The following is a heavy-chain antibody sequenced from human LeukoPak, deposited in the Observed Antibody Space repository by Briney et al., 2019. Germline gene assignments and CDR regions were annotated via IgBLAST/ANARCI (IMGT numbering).Heavy chain of an antibody. CDR2: IRSKANSYAT. CDR3: TTATPYIAATGYAFDI. CDR1: GFTFSGSA. Sequence: PGGSLRLSCAASGFTFSGSAMHWVCQASGKGLEWVGRIRSKANSYATAYAASVKGRFTISRDDSKNTAYLQMNSLKTEDTAVYYCTTATPYIAATGYAFDIWGQGTMVTVSS. V-gene: IGHV3-73*01. J-gene: IGHJ3*02. D-gene: IGHD6-6*01.